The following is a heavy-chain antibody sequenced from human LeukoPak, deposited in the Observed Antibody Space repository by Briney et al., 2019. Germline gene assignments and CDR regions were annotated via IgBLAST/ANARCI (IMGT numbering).Heavy chain of an antibody. CDR1: GGSFSGYY. J-gene: IGHJ6*03. CDR2: INHSGSS. Sequence: SETLSLTCAVYGGSFSGYYWSWIRQPPGKGLEWIGEINHSGSSTYNPSLKSRVTISVDTSKNQFSLKLSSVTAADTAVYYCARAKALGYCSSTSCYGAYYYYYMDVWGKGTTVTVSS. V-gene: IGHV4-34*01. D-gene: IGHD2-2*01. CDR3: ARAKALGYCSSTSCYGAYYYYYMDV.